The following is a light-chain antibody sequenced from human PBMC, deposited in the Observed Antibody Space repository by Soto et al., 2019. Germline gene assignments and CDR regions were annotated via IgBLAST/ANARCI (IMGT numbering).Light chain of an antibody. CDR3: YSYTTASTDV. CDR2: DVS. CDR1: SSDVGGYHF. J-gene: IGLJ1*01. V-gene: IGLV2-14*01. Sequence: QSALTQPASVSGSPGQSITLSCSGTSSDVGGYHFVSWYQQHPGKAPNLIIYDVSSRPSGVSDRFSGSKSGNTASLTISGLQAADEADYYCYSYTTASTDVFGTGTKLTV.